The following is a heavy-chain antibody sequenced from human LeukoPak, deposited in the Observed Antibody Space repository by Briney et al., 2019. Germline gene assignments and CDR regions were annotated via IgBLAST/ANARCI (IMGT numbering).Heavy chain of an antibody. D-gene: IGHD6-13*01. Sequence: SVKVSCKASGGTFSSYAISWVRQAPGQGLEWMGGIIPIFGTANYAQKFQGRVTITADESTSTAYMELSSLRSEDTAVYYCARGIAAAGVQDYWGQGTLVTVSS. CDR1: GGTFSSYA. CDR3: ARGIAAAGVQDY. CDR2: IIPIFGTA. J-gene: IGHJ4*02. V-gene: IGHV1-69*13.